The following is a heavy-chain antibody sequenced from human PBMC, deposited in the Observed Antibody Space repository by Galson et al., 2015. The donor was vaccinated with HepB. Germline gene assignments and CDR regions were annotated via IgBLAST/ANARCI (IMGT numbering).Heavy chain of an antibody. CDR3: ASYITGPYRDWYFDL. J-gene: IGHJ2*01. V-gene: IGHV1-69*13. D-gene: IGHD1-20*01. CDR1: GGTFSSYA. Sequence: SVKVSCKASGGTFSSYAISWVRQAPGQGLEWMGGIIPIFGIANYAQKFQGRVTITADESTSTAYMELSSLRSEDTAVYYCASYITGPYRDWYFDLWGRGTLVTVSS. CDR2: IIPIFGIA.